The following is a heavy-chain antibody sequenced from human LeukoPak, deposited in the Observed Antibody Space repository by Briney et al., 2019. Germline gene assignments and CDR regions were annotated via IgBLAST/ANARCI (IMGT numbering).Heavy chain of an antibody. D-gene: IGHD4-11*01. Sequence: ASVKVSCKSSGYTFNGYYMHWVRQAPGQGLEWMGWINPNNGGTKYAQNFQGRVTMTRDTSISTAYMELDRLRFDDTAVYYCARVRLQKYYYYMDVWGKGTTVTVSS. CDR3: ARVRLQKYYYYMDV. V-gene: IGHV1-2*02. CDR2: INPNNGGT. J-gene: IGHJ6*03. CDR1: GYTFNGYY.